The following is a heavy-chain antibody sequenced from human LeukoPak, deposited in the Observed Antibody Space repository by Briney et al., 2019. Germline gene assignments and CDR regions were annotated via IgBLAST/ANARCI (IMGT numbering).Heavy chain of an antibody. J-gene: IGHJ4*02. V-gene: IGHV3-23*01. CDR1: GFTFSSYA. D-gene: IGHD1-26*01. Sequence: GGSLRLSCAASGFTFSSYAMSWVRQAPGKGLEWVSAISGSGGSTYYADSAKGRFTISRDNSKNALYLQMNSLRVDDTAIYYCAKDLGAGGEGATLDYWGQGTLVTVSS. CDR3: AKDLGAGGEGATLDY. CDR2: ISGSGGST.